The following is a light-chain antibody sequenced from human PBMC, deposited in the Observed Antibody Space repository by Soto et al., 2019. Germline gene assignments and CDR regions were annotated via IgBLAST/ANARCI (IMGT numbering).Light chain of an antibody. CDR1: RRISSDY. V-gene: IGKV3-20*01. CDR3: LQSGNSPLT. CDR2: GAS. J-gene: IGKJ2*01. Sequence: EVVLTQSPGTLSLSPGERATLSCRPSRRISSDYLAWYQQRPGQAPRLLLYGASKRATDIPDRFSGSGSGTDFTLTISRLEPEDFAVYYCLQSGNSPLTFGQGTRLEIK.